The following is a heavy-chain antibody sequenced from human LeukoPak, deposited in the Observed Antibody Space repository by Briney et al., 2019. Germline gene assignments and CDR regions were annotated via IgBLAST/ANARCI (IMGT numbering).Heavy chain of an antibody. D-gene: IGHD5-12*01. J-gene: IGHJ4*02. V-gene: IGHV1-18*01. CDR2: VSGYNGNT. CDR3: ARSSLGTITAGPFDS. Sequence: ASVKVSCKASGYTFSSYGIAWVRQAPGQGLEWMGWVSGYNGNTNYAQKLQGRVSMTTDTSTTTAYMELRSLTSDDTALYYCARSSLGTITAGPFDSWGQGTLVTVSS. CDR1: GYTFSSYG.